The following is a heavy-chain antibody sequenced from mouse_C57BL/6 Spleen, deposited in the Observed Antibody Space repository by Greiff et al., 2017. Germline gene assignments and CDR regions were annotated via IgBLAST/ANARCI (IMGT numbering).Heavy chain of an antibody. D-gene: IGHD2-14*01. CDR2: IDPSDSYT. J-gene: IGHJ4*01. V-gene: IGHV1-50*01. CDR1: GYTFTSYW. CDR3: ARSGERYFDY. Sequence: QVQLQQPGAELVKPGASVKLSCKASGYTFTSYWMQWVKQRPGQGLEWIGEIDPSDSYTNYNQKFKGKATLTVDTSSSTAYMQLSSLTSEDSAVYYCARSGERYFDYWGQGTSVTVSS.